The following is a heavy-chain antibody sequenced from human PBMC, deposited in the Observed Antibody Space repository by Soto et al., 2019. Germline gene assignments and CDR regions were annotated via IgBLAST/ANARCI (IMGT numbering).Heavy chain of an antibody. V-gene: IGHV4-59*08. D-gene: IGHD4-4*01. Sequence: SETLSLTCTVSGGSLTGYYWSWIRQPPGKGPEWIGNIHYSGSTNYNPSLKSRVTISVDTSKNQFSLRLSSVTAAETAVYYCARHSYYSNPMRFDPWGQGTLVTVSS. CDR1: GGSLTGYY. CDR2: IHYSGST. CDR3: ARHSYYSNPMRFDP. J-gene: IGHJ5*02.